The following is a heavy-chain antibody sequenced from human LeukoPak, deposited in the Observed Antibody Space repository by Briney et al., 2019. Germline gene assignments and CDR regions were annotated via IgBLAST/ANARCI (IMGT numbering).Heavy chain of an antibody. CDR3: AKGGHYYYDSSGYSGAFDY. V-gene: IGHV3-30*18. Sequence: GGSLRLSCAASGFAFSSYGMHWVRQAPGKGLEWAAVISYDGSNKYYADSVKGRFTISRDNSKNTLYLQMNSLRAEDTAVYYCAKGGHYYYDSSGYSGAFDYWGQGTLVTVSS. D-gene: IGHD3-22*01. J-gene: IGHJ4*02. CDR2: ISYDGSNK. CDR1: GFAFSSYG.